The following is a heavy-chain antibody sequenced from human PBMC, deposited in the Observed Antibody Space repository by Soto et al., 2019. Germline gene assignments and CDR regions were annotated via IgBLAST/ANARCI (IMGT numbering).Heavy chain of an antibody. CDR1: GGSVSNSSYY. J-gene: IGHJ4*02. Sequence: SETLSLTCTVSGGSVSNSSYYWCWVRHPPGKGLEWIGSVYYSGSTYYNPSLESRVTISVDKSKNQFSLKLMSLSAADTAVYYCGRLEGLATISYYFDYWGQGALVTVSS. CDR2: VYYSGST. D-gene: IGHD3-9*01. V-gene: IGHV4-39*01. CDR3: GRLEGLATISYYFDY.